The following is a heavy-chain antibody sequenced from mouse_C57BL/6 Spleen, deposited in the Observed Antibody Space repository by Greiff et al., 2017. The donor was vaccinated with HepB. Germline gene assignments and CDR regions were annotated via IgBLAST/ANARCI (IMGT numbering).Heavy chain of an antibody. CDR1: GFTFSDAW. D-gene: IGHD2-4*01. J-gene: IGHJ1*03. CDR2: IRNKANNNAT. Sequence: EVKLEESGGGLVQPGGSMKLSCAASGFTFSDAWMDWVRQSPEKGLEWVAEIRNKANNNATYYAESVKGRFTISRDDSKSSVYLQMNSLRAEDTGIYYCTSNDYDGRYFDVWGTGTTVTVSS. CDR3: TSNDYDGRYFDV. V-gene: IGHV6-6*01.